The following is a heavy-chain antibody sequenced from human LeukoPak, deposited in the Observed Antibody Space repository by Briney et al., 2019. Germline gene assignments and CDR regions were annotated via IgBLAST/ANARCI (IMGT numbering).Heavy chain of an antibody. J-gene: IGHJ4*02. Sequence: SETLSLTCTVSGVSISSYYWSWIRQPPGKGLEWIGYIYYSGSNNYNPSLMNRFTISVETSKNQFSLKLSSVTAADTAVYYWARGVVVVTAAYYFDYWGQGTLVTVSS. CDR3: ARGVVVVTAAYYFDY. V-gene: IGHV4-59*01. CDR2: IYYSGSN. D-gene: IGHD2-21*02. CDR1: GVSISSYY.